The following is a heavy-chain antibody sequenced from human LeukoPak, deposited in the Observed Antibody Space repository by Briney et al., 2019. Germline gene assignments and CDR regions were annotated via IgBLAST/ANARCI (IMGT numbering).Heavy chain of an antibody. D-gene: IGHD6-13*01. J-gene: IGHJ6*02. Sequence: GGSLRLSCAASGFTVSSNYMSWVRQAPGKGLEWGSVIYSGGSTYYADCVKGRFNISRHNSKNTLYLQMKSLRAEDTAVYYCAVDYSSSWYWPHYYYGMDVWGQGTTVTVSS. CDR2: IYSGGST. V-gene: IGHV3-53*04. CDR3: AVDYSSSWYWPHYYYGMDV. CDR1: GFTVSSNY.